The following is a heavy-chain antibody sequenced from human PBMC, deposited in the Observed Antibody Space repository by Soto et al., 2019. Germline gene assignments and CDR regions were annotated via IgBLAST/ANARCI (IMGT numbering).Heavy chain of an antibody. CDR2: IKSKTDGGTT. CDR1: GFTFSNAW. V-gene: IGHV3-15*07. J-gene: IGHJ4*02. Sequence: GGSLRLSCAASGFTFSNAWMNWVRQAPGKGLEWVGRIKSKTDGGTTDYAAPVKGRFTISRDDSKNTLYLQMNSLKTEDTAVYYCTTEGLGTTAYPNFDYWGQGTLVTVSS. D-gene: IGHD4-4*01. CDR3: TTEGLGTTAYPNFDY.